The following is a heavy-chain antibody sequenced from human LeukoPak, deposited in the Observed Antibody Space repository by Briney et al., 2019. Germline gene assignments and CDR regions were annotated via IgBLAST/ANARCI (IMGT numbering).Heavy chain of an antibody. J-gene: IGHJ4*02. CDR2: ISSSSSYT. V-gene: IGHV3-11*06. CDR1: GFTFSDYY. Sequence: PGGSLRLSCAASGFTFSDYYMSWIRQAPGKGLEWVSYISSSSSYTSYADSVKGRFTISRDNAKNSLYLQMNSLRDEDTAVYYCARGTHSSGWYRSIDYWGQGTLVTVSS. D-gene: IGHD6-19*01. CDR3: ARGTHSSGWYRSIDY.